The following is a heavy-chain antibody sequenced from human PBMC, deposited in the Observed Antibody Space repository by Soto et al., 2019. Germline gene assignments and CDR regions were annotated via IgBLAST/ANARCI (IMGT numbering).Heavy chain of an antibody. Sequence: PSETLSLTCTVSGGSISSYYWSWIRQPPGKGLEWIGYIYYSGNTNYNPSLKSRVTISVDTSKNQFSLKLSSVTAADTAVYYCARHNYDYGDYSPRGAPMFDYYYMDVWGKGTTVTVSS. D-gene: IGHD4-17*01. V-gene: IGHV4-59*08. J-gene: IGHJ6*03. CDR3: ARHNYDYGDYSPRGAPMFDYYYMDV. CDR2: IYYSGNT. CDR1: GGSISSYY.